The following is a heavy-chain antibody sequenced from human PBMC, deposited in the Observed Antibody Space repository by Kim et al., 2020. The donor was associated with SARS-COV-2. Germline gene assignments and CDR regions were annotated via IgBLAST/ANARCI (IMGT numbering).Heavy chain of an antibody. CDR1: GFTFDDYA. CDR2: ISGDGGST. CDR3: AKDAILTGYSTYYFDY. D-gene: IGHD3-9*01. J-gene: IGHJ4*02. Sequence: GGSLRLSCAASGFTFDDYAMHWVRQAPGKGLEWVSLISGDGGSTYYADSVKGRFTISRDNSKNSLYLQMNSLRTEDTALYYCAKDAILTGYSTYYFDYWGQGTLVTVSS. V-gene: IGHV3-43*02.